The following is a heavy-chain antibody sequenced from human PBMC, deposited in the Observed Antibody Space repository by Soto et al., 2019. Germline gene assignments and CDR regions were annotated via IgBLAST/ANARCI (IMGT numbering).Heavy chain of an antibody. D-gene: IGHD6-25*01. CDR2: IYYSGST. CDR3: ASVTWVRLPENWFDP. J-gene: IGHJ5*02. V-gene: IGHV4-59*01. Sequence: PSETLSLTCTVSGGSISSYYWSWIRQPPGKGLEWIGYIYYSGSTNYNPSLKSRVTISVDTSKNQFSLKLSSVTAADTAVYYCASVTWVRLPENWFDPWGQGTLVTLSS. CDR1: GGSISSYY.